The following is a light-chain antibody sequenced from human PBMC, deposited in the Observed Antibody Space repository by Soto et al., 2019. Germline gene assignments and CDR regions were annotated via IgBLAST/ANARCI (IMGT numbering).Light chain of an antibody. Sequence: EIVMTQSPATLSVYPGERVTLSCRASESLSTYLAWYQQKPGQAPRLLIYGASTKATGIPARFSGSGSATDFTLTISSLQSEDFAVYYCQSYNDWPFTFGQGTKLEI. CDR2: GAS. CDR3: QSYNDWPFT. J-gene: IGKJ2*01. CDR1: ESLSTY. V-gene: IGKV3-15*01.